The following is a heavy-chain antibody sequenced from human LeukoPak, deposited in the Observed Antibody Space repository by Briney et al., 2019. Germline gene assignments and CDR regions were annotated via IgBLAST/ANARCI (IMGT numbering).Heavy chain of an antibody. J-gene: IGHJ4*02. D-gene: IGHD3-10*01. V-gene: IGHV3-30*18. CDR1: GFTFSSYG. Sequence: GGSLRLSCAASGFTFSSYGMHGVRQAPGKGLEWVAVIPYDGSNKYYADSVKGRFTISRDNSKNTLYLQMNSLRAEDTAAYYCAKELNDGSGSYYITYYFDYWGQGTLVTVSS. CDR3: AKELNDGSGSYYITYYFDY. CDR2: IPYDGSNK.